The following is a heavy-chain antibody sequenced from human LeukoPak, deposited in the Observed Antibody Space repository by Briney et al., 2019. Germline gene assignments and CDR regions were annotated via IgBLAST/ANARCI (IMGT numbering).Heavy chain of an antibody. V-gene: IGHV3-23*01. D-gene: IGHD4-11*01. CDR2: IYGGGSGET. J-gene: IGHJ3*02. CDR1: GFSFSTYT. Sequence: GGSLRLSCVGSGFSFSTYTMNWVRQAPGKGLEWVSGIYGGGSGETFYADSVKGRFTISRDNSKNILYLQMDSLRAEDTAIYFCAKDRVPDSIWSFDTWAKGQWSPSLQ. CDR3: AKDRVPDSIWSFDT.